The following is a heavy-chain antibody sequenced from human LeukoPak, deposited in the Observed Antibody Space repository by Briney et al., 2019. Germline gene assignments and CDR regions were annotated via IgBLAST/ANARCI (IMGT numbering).Heavy chain of an antibody. CDR3: ARRYCSGGSCYGSAFDI. CDR1: GFTFSSYA. D-gene: IGHD2-15*01. CDR2: ISGSGGST. J-gene: IGHJ3*02. V-gene: IGHV3-23*01. Sequence: GGSLRLSCAASGFTFSSYAMSWVRQAPGKGLEWVSAISGSGGSTYYADSVKGRFTISRDNSKNTLYLQMNSLRAEDTAVYYCARRYCSGGSCYGSAFDIWGQGTMVTVSS.